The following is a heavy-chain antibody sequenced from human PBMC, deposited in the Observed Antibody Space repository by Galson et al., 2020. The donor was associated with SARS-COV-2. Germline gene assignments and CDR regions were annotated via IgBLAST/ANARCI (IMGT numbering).Heavy chain of an antibody. Sequence: SETLSLTCTVSGASISSDYWSWIRQPPGTGLEWIGYMSSSGSANYNPSLKSRVTISVDTSKKQFSLKLNSVTAADTAVYYCARLLSGNTLDYWGQGTLLTVSS. J-gene: IGHJ4*02. CDR2: MSSSGSA. D-gene: IGHD2-2*02. CDR1: GASISSDY. CDR3: ARLLSGNTLDY. V-gene: IGHV4-59*08.